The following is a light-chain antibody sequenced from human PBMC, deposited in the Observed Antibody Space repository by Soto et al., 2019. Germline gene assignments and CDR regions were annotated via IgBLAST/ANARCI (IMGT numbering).Light chain of an antibody. J-gene: IGLJ1*01. V-gene: IGLV2-8*01. Sequence: QSVLTQPPSASGAPGQSVTIPCTGTNTDVGGYKYVSWYQQHPGKAPKLIIYQVNRRPSGVPGRFSGSVSGNTASLTVSGLQAEDEAEYYCASYAGNNIFLFGSGTKVT. CDR1: NTDVGGYKY. CDR3: ASYAGNNIFL. CDR2: QVN.